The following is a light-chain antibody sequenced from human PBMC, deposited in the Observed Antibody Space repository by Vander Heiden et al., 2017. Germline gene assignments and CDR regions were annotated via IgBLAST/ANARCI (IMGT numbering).Light chain of an antibody. CDR1: SSNIGAGYD. V-gene: IGLV1-40*01. J-gene: IGLJ1*01. Sequence: QSVLTPPPSVSGAPGQRVTISCSGSSSNIGAGYDVRWYQQLPGQAPKLLIYGNSNRPSGVPDRFSGSKSGTSASLAITGLQAEDEADYYCQSYDSSLSGYVFGTGTKVTVL. CDR2: GNS. CDR3: QSYDSSLSGYV.